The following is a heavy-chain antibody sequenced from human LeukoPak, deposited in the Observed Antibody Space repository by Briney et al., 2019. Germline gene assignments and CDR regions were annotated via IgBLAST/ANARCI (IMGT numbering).Heavy chain of an antibody. J-gene: IGHJ6*02. CDR2: VGIISDTV. Sequence: GGSLRLSCAASGFSFGSYSMNWVRQAPGKGLEWISFVGIISDTVCYADSVKGRFTISRDNAQNSLYLQMDSLRAEDTAVYYCARNLDVWGQGTTVTVSS. CDR3: ARNLDV. CDR1: GFSFGSYS. V-gene: IGHV3-48*04.